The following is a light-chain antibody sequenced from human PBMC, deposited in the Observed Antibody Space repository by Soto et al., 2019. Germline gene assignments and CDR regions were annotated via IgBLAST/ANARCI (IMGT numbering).Light chain of an antibody. V-gene: IGKV3D-15*01. J-gene: IGKJ1*01. Sequence: EIMLSQSPGTLSLTPGERATLSCRASQSVSSSYLAWYQQKPGQPPRLLIYGASSRATGIPDRFSGSGSGTEFTLTISSLQSEDFAVYYCQQYNNWPQTFGQGTKVDIK. CDR3: QQYNNWPQT. CDR2: GAS. CDR1: QSVSSSY.